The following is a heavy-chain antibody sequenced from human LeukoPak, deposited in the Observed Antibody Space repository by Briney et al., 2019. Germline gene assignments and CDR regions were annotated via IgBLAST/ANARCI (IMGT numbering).Heavy chain of an antibody. CDR3: ARQEVVVVPAAGGGRFLGDAFDI. V-gene: IGHV4-39*01. J-gene: IGHJ3*02. D-gene: IGHD2-2*01. Sequence: SETLSLTCTVSGGSISSSSYYWGWIRQPPGKGLEWIGSIYYSGSTYYNPSLKSRVTISVDTSKNQFSLKLSSVTAADTAVYYCARQEVVVVPAAGGGRFLGDAFDIWGQGTMVTVFS. CDR2: IYYSGST. CDR1: GGSISSSSYY.